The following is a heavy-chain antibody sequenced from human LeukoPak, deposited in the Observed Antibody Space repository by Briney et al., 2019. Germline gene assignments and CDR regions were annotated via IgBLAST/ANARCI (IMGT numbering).Heavy chain of an antibody. V-gene: IGHV4-34*01. CDR2: INHSEST. D-gene: IGHD1-14*01. CDR3: ARHRNRGLNDY. J-gene: IGHJ4*02. CDR1: GGSFSGYY. Sequence: SETLSLTCAVYGGSFSGYYWSWIRQPPGKGLEWIGEINHSESTNYNPSLNSRVTISVDTSKNQFSLKLSSVTAADTAVYYCARHRNRGLNDYWGQGTLVTVSS.